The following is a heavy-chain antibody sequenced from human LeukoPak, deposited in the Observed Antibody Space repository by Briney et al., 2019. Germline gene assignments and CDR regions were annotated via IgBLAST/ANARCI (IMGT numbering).Heavy chain of an antibody. CDR2: IYYSGKI. J-gene: IGHJ4*02. CDR3: ARDYGGKFDL. V-gene: IGHV4-59*01. Sequence: PSETLSLTCTVSGGSISGFYWSWIRQPPGKGLEWIGYIYYSGKINYNPSLKSLFTISVDASKNQFSLKLSSVTAADTAVYYCARDYGGKFDLWGQGTLVTVSS. CDR1: GGSISGFY. D-gene: IGHD4/OR15-4a*01.